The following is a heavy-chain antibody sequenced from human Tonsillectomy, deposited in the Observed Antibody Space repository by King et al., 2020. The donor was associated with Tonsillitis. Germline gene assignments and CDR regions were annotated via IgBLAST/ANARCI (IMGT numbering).Heavy chain of an antibody. Sequence: VQLVESGGGLIQPGGSLRLSCAVSGFTVSSNYMSWVRQAPGMGLEWVSVIYTGDTTYYADSVKGRFSISRDNSKNTLYLQMNSLRVEDTAVYYCAIEQDSGYFDLWGRGTLVTVSS. CDR1: GFTVSSNY. V-gene: IGHV3-53*01. D-gene: IGHD2-15*01. J-gene: IGHJ2*01. CDR3: AIEQDSGYFDL. CDR2: IYTGDTT.